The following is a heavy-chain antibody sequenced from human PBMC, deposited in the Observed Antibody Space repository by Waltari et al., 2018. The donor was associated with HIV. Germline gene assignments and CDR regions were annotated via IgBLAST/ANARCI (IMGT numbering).Heavy chain of an antibody. V-gene: IGHV3-33*01. CDR1: GFTFKNFA. CDR3: ARDYNYAPDY. J-gene: IGHJ4*02. Sequence: QVQLVESGGGVVQPGRSMRLYCAASGFTFKNFAMNWVRQAPGKGLEGVGNMYYDGSKKFYGDSVRGRFTISRDNSKQILYLQMNSLRVEDTALYYCARDYNYAPDYWGQGTLVVVSS. CDR2: MYYDGSKK. D-gene: IGHD5-18*01.